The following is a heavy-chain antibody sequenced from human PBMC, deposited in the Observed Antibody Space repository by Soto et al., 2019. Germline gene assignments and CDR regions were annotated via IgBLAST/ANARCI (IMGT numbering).Heavy chain of an antibody. CDR3: AKGGSSRTEWFDP. CDR1: GYPLTAKY. J-gene: IGHJ5*02. CDR2: INPSSGGT. Sequence: ASVKVSCKASGYPLTAKYLHWVRQAPGQGLEWMGWINPSSGGTKEAQKFRGRVTMTRDTSISAAYMELSRLTSDDTAVYYCAKGGSSRTEWFDPWGQGTLVTVSS. D-gene: IGHD6-13*01. V-gene: IGHV1-2*02.